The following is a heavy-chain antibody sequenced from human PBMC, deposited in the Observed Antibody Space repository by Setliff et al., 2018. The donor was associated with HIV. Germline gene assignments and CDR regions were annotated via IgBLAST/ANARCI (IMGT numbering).Heavy chain of an antibody. CDR3: ARRVLGASDGLDI. CDR1: SSSNYY. Sequence: SSSNYYWGWIRQAPGEGLEWIGRARNRDDGYTTEYAASVKGRFIISRDDSENSLFLQMNSLKTEDTAVYYCARRVLGASDGLDIWGQGTTVTVSS. J-gene: IGHJ3*02. CDR2: ARNRDDGYTT. V-gene: IGHV3-72*01. D-gene: IGHD3-10*01.